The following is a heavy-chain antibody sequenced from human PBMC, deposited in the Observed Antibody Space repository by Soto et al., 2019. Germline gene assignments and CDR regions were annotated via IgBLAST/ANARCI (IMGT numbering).Heavy chain of an antibody. J-gene: IGHJ4*02. CDR1: GFSLRRGYF. CDR2: IYHSGST. CDR3: AGSAFYQSPTDFEY. D-gene: IGHD3-3*01. Sequence: XATLWLTCGVSGFSLRRGYFWCWIGQPPGKGLEWIGSIYHSGSTSYNPSLKSRVTISVDTSKNQFSLKLTSVTAADTAVYYCAGSAFYQSPTDFEYWGQGTLVDVYS. V-gene: IGHV4-38-2*01.